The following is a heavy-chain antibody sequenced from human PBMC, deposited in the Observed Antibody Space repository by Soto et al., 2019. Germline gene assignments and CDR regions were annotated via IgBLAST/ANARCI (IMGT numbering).Heavy chain of an antibody. CDR3: HGYGY. Sequence: EVQVVESGGGLIQPGGSLRLSCEVSGFSVTANYMSWVRQAPGKGLEWVSVTYSGGSTYYIDSVKGRFSISRDISKNTLYLQMNSLRAEDTAVYYCHGYGYWGQGTLVTVSS. D-gene: IGHD5-12*01. V-gene: IGHV3-53*01. CDR2: TYSGGST. CDR1: GFSVTANY. J-gene: IGHJ4*02.